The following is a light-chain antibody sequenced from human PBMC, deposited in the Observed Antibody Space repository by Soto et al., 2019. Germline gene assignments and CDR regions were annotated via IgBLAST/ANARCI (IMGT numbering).Light chain of an antibody. CDR2: EDN. V-gene: IGLV6-57*04. J-gene: IGLJ2*01. CDR3: QSYDSSNPVV. Sequence: NFMLTQPHSVSESPGKTVTISCTRSSGSIASNYVQWYQQRPGSAPTTVIYEDNQRPSGVPDRFSGSMDSSSNSASLTISGLKTEDEADFYCQSYDSSNPVVFGGGTKLTVL. CDR1: SGSIASNY.